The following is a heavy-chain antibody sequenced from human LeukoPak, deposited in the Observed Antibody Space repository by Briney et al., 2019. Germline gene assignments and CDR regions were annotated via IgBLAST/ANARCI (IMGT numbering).Heavy chain of an antibody. V-gene: IGHV3-48*03. CDR2: ISSSGSTI. Sequence: GGTLRPSCAASGFTFSGYEMNWVRQAPGKGLEWVSYISSSGSTIYYAASVKGRFTISRDNAKNSLYLQRNSLRAEDTAVYYCARERAKAIDYWGQGTLVTAS. CDR3: ARERAKAIDY. J-gene: IGHJ4*02. CDR1: GFTFSGYE.